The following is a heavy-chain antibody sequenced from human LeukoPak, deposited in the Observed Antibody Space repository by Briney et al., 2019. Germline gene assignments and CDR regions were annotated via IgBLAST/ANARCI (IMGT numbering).Heavy chain of an antibody. CDR1: GYTFTSYD. D-gene: IGHD2-2*01. V-gene: IGHV1-8*01. CDR2: MNPNSGNT. Sequence: ASVKVSCKASGYTFTSYDINWVRQGTGQGLEWLGWMNPNSGNTGYAQKFQGRVTMTRNTSISTAYMELSSLRSEDTAVYYCARPRYCSSTSCYRDYYYMDVWGKGTTVTVSS. J-gene: IGHJ6*03. CDR3: ARPRYCSSTSCYRDYYYMDV.